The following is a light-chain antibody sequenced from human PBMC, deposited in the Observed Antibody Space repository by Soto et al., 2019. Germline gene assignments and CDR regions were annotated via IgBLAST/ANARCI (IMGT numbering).Light chain of an antibody. CDR1: QTISNW. CDR2: HAS. V-gene: IGKV1-5*01. CDR3: QKYNTAPYT. Sequence: NQMTQSPSTLSAYVGDRVTITCRASQTISNWLACYQQKPGTAPKLLIYHASTLQSGVPPRFSGSGSGTHFTLTISSLQPEDAATYYCQKYNTAPYTFGQGTRLEVK. J-gene: IGKJ5*01.